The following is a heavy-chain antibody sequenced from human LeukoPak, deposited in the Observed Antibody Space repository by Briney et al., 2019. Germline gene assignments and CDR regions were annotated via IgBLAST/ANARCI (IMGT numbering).Heavy chain of an antibody. CDR1: GFTVSSNY. D-gene: IGHD6-19*01. J-gene: IGHJ4*02. CDR2: IYSGGST. CDR3: ARVAVAGTMKHENFDY. V-gene: IGHV3-53*01. Sequence: GGSLRLSCAACGFTVSSNYMSWVRQAPGKGLEWVSVIYSGGSTYYADSVKGRFTISRDNSKNTLYLQMNSLRAEDTAVYYCARVAVAGTMKHENFDYWGQGTLVTVSS.